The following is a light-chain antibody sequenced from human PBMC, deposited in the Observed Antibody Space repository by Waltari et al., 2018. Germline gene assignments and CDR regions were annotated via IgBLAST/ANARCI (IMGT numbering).Light chain of an antibody. CDR1: ESVPANY. CDR2: GAS. CDR3: QQRQHWPPIT. Sequence: EIVLTQSPGTLSLSPGERATLSCRATESVPANYLAWYQQKPGQAPRLLISGASSRATGIPDRFSGRGSGTDFTLTISSLEPEDFAVYYCQQRQHWPPITFGQGTRLEIK. J-gene: IGKJ5*01. V-gene: IGKV3D-20*02.